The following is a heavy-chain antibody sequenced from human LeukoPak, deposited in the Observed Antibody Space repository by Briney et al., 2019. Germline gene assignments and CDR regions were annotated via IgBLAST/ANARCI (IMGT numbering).Heavy chain of an antibody. D-gene: IGHD3-10*01. CDR3: VREASGEYFDY. CDR2: IDPSAGNT. V-gene: IGHV1-46*01. Sequence: GASVKVSCKASGGTFSSYAISWVRQAPGQGLEWMGTIDPSAGNTYYAQSFQGRVTMTRDTSTSTVYMELTSLTSEDTAVYYCVREASGEYFDYWGQGTQVTVSS. CDR1: GGTFSSYA. J-gene: IGHJ4*02.